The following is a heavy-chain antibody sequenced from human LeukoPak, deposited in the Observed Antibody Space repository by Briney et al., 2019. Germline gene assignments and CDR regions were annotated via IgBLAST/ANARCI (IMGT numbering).Heavy chain of an antibody. CDR3: ARGGGNFEF. V-gene: IGHV3-7*04. J-gene: IGHJ4*02. CDR1: GFTFSRFW. Sequence: PGGSLRLSCAASGFTFSRFWMSWVRQAPGKGLEWVANIKKDGSEKYYVDSVKGRFTISRDNAKNSLYLQMISLRAEDTAVYYCARGGGNFEFWGQGTLVTVSS. CDR2: IKKDGSEK. D-gene: IGHD2-15*01.